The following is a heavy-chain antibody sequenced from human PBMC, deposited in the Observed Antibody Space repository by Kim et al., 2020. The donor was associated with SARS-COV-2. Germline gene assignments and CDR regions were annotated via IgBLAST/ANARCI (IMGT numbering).Heavy chain of an antibody. CDR3: AREWDSSSWYDRGGMDV. J-gene: IGHJ6*02. D-gene: IGHD6-13*01. V-gene: IGHV4-4*02. Sequence: SETLSLTCTVSGGSISSSNWWSWVRQPPGKGLEWIGEIYHSGSTNYNPSLKSRVTISVDKSKNQFSLKLSSVTAADTAVYYCAREWDSSSWYDRGGMDVWGQGTTVTVSS. CDR2: IYHSGST. CDR1: GGSISSSNW.